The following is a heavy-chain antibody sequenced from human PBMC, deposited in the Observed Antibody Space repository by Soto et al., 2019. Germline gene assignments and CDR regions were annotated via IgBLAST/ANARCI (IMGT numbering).Heavy chain of an antibody. D-gene: IGHD3-9*01. CDR3: AKPPPLSHYDILTGYPGPFDY. V-gene: IGHV3-23*01. J-gene: IGHJ4*02. Sequence: GGSLRLSCAASGFTFSSYAMSWVRQAPGKGLEWVSAISGSGGSTYYADSVKGRFTISRDNSKNTLYLQMNSLRAEDTAVYYCAKPPPLSHYDILTGYPGPFDYWGQGTLVTVSS. CDR2: ISGSGGST. CDR1: GFTFSSYA.